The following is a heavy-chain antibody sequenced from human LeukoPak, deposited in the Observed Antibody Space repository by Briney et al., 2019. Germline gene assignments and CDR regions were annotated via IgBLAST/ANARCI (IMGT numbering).Heavy chain of an antibody. CDR3: ASFSSSGWPSHDAFDI. J-gene: IGHJ3*02. V-gene: IGHV4-34*01. D-gene: IGHD6-19*01. CDR1: GGSFSGYY. Sequence: PSETLSLTCAVYGGSFSGYYWSWIRQPPGKGLEWIGEINHSGSTNYNPSLKSRVTISVDTSKNQFSLKLSSVTAADTAVYYCASFSSSGWPSHDAFDIWGQGTMVTVSS. CDR2: INHSGST.